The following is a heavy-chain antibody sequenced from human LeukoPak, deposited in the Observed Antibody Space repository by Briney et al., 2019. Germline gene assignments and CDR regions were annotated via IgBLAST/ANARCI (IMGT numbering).Heavy chain of an antibody. CDR1: GFTFRSYG. D-gene: IGHD3-10*01. CDR3: AKSIRDYYGSGRTRYYYYGMDV. V-gene: IGHV3-30*02. CDR2: IRYDGSNK. J-gene: IGHJ6*02. Sequence: GGSLRLSCAASGFTFRSYGMHWVRQAPGKGLEWVAFIRYDGSNKYYADSVKGRFTISRDNSKNTLYLQMNSLRAEDTAVYYCAKSIRDYYGSGRTRYYYYGMDVWGQGTTVTVSS.